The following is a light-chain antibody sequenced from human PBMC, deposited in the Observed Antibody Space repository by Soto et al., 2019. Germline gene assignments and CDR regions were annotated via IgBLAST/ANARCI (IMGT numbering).Light chain of an antibody. CDR2: TAS. CDR3: QQFNTWPFT. Sequence: EIVLTQSPATLSGSPGERATLSCRASQGVNIDLVWYQQKPGQAPRLLMFTASARATGIPARFTGGGSETDFTLIISSPQPEDSAVYYYQQFNTWPFTFGPGTKVEIK. V-gene: IGKV3D-15*01. CDR1: QGVNID. J-gene: IGKJ3*01.